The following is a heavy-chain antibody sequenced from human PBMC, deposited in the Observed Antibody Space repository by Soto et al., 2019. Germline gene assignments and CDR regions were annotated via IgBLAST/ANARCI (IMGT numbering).Heavy chain of an antibody. CDR2: VIPLLGIT. CDR1: EGAFNTYT. CDR3: AVRGRRGNPSFYFAS. V-gene: IGHV1-69*02. D-gene: IGHD3-16*01. J-gene: IGHJ4*02. Sequence: QVQLVQSGAEVKKPESSVKVSCKASEGAFNTYTIAWVRQAPGHGLEWMGRVIPLLGITDYSHKFQGRLTITADKSTSTAYMELSGLRSQDTAMYYCAVRGRRGNPSFYFASWGQGTLVHVSS.